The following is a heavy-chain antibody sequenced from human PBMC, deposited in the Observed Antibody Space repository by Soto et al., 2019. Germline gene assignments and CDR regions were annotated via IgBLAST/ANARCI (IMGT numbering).Heavy chain of an antibody. CDR3: AQSRRGYYYLDY. V-gene: IGHV4-30-2*01. J-gene: IGHJ4*02. Sequence: QLQLQESGSGLVKPSQTLSLTCAVSGGSISSGGYSWSWIRQPPGKGLEWIGYIYHSGSTYYNPSLKSRVSISVDRSKNQFSLKLSSVTAADTAVYYCAQSRRGYYYLDYWGQETLVTVSS. CDR1: GGSISSGGYS. CDR2: IYHSGST. D-gene: IGHD3-22*01.